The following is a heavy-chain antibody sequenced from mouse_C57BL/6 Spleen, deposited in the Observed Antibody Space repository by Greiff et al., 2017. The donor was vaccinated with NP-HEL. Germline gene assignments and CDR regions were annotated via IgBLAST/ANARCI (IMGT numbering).Heavy chain of an antibody. V-gene: IGHV1-4*01. Sequence: QVQLQQSGAELARPGASVKMSCKASGYTFTSYTMHWVKQRPGQGLEWIGYINPSSGYTKYNQKFKDKATLTADKSSSTAYMQLSSLTSEDSAVYYCAREKVYYGSSSYAMDYWGQGTSVTVSS. CDR1: GYTFTSYT. CDR3: AREKVYYGSSSYAMDY. J-gene: IGHJ4*01. CDR2: INPSSGYT. D-gene: IGHD1-1*01.